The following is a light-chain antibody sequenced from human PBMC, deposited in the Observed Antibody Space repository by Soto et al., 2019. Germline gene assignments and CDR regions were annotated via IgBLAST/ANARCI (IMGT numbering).Light chain of an antibody. CDR3: QRANSFTFA. CDR1: QGIKSW. V-gene: IGKV1-12*01. J-gene: IGKJ3*01. CDR2: GAS. Sequence: DIQMTQSPSSVSASVGDRVTITCRASQGIKSWLAWYQQKPGKASKLLIYGASGLQSGVPSRFSGSGSGTDFTLTISSLQPEDFATYYCQRANSFTFAFGPGTTVDIK.